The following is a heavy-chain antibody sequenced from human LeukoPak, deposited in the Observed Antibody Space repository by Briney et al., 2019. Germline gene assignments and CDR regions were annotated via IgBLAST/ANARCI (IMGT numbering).Heavy chain of an antibody. D-gene: IGHD2-21*01. CDR1: GFSFSGFG. Sequence: PGGSLRLSCAASGFSFSGFGMNWVRQAPGKGLEWISYIGRSGSAGGNIYYAVSVKGRFTVSRDNAKDSLFLQMNSLQDADTAVYYCARAPTPYFTYYMDVWGKGTTVTVSS. CDR3: ARAPTPYFTYYMDV. J-gene: IGHJ6*03. CDR2: IGRSGSAGGNI. V-gene: IGHV3-48*02.